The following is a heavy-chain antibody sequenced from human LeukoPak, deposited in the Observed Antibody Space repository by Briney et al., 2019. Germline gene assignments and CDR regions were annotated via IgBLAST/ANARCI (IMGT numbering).Heavy chain of an antibody. CDR2: ISNNGGYT. CDR1: GFTFSSSA. D-gene: IGHD3-9*01. J-gene: IGHJ3*02. V-gene: IGHV3-23*01. CDR3: ARRTRYCDILTGYSDAFDI. Sequence: GGSLRLSCAASGFTFSSSAMSWVRQAPGKGLEWVSAISNNGGYTYYADSVQGRFTISRDNSKSTLCLQMNSLRAEDTAVYYCARRTRYCDILTGYSDAFDIWGQGTMVTVSS.